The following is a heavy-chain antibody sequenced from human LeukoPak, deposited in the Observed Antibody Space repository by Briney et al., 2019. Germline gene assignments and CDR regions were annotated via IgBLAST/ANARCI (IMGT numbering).Heavy chain of an antibody. V-gene: IGHV1-2*02. D-gene: IGHD3-22*01. CDR1: GYTFTGYY. CDR3: ARDRGRDSSGYLGDY. J-gene: IGHJ4*02. Sequence: ASVKVSCKASGYTFTGYYMHWVRQPPGQGLEWMGWINPNSGGTNYAQKFQGRVTMTRDTSISTAYMELSRLRSDDTAVYYCARDRGRDSSGYLGDYWGQGTLVTVSS. CDR2: INPNSGGT.